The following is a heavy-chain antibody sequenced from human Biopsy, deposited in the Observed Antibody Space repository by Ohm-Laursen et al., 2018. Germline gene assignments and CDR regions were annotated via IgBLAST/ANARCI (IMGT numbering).Heavy chain of an antibody. D-gene: IGHD2/OR15-2a*01. J-gene: IGHJ3*01. CDR2: RIPYFNTI. CDR3: VGGQRGPPIGVTVPGDAFDL. CDR1: GVTFDTYA. V-gene: IGHV1-69*13. Sequence: SVRVSCKASGVTFDTYAFGWVRQAPGQGLEWMGGRIPYFNTIYYARNFQDRAVITADRSARTTDMQLSGLRPDDTAVYYCVGGQRGPPIGVTVPGDAFDLWGPGTMVTVSP.